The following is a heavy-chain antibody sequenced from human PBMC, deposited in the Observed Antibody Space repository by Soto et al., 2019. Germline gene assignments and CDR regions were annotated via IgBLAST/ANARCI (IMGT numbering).Heavy chain of an antibody. CDR1: GGTFSSHS. CDR3: AREVGYGDFSAALLD. V-gene: IGHV1-69*01. CDR2: IVTLFGTA. D-gene: IGHD4-17*01. J-gene: IGHJ4*02. Sequence: VQLMQSGGEVKQPGSSVKVSCEASGGTFSSHSINWVRQAPGQGLEWMGGIVTLFGTANYAQNFQGRVTITADQSTSTVYMDLSSLRSDDTAVYYCAREVGYGDFSAALLDWGQGTLVTVSS.